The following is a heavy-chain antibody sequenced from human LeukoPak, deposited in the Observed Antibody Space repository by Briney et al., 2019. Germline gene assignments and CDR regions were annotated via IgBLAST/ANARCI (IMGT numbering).Heavy chain of an antibody. CDR3: AKAFLVPDYYMDV. J-gene: IGHJ6*03. V-gene: IGHV3-30*02. CDR2: IRYDGSNK. CDR1: GFTFSSYG. D-gene: IGHD2-2*01. Sequence: GGSLRLSCAASGFTFSSYGMHWVRQAPGKGLEWVAFIRYDGSNKYYADSVKGRFTISRDNSKNTLYLQMNSLRAEDTAVYYCAKAFLVPDYYMDVWGKGTTVTVSS.